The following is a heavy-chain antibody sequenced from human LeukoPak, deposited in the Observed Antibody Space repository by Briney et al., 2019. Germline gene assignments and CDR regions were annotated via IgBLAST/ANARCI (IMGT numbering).Heavy chain of an antibody. Sequence: GGSLRLSCAASGFTFSTYAMSWVRQAPGKGLEWVSGISGSGGSTYYADSVKGRFTISRDKSKNTLYLQMNSLRVGDTAVYYCARDNLDFWSGDHYFDYWGQGTLVTVSS. CDR1: GFTFSTYA. CDR2: ISGSGGST. CDR3: ARDNLDFWSGDHYFDY. V-gene: IGHV3-23*01. D-gene: IGHD3-3*01. J-gene: IGHJ4*02.